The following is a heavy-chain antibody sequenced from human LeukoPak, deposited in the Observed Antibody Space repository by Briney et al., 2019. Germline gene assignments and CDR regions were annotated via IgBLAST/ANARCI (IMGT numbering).Heavy chain of an antibody. J-gene: IGHJ5*02. Sequence: SETLSLTCTVSGGSISSSSYYWGWIRQPPGKGLEWIGSIYYSGSTYYNPSLKSRVTISVDTSKNQFSLKLSSVTAADTAVYYCARPVVVVVPAAISESHNWFDPWGQGTLVTVSS. CDR2: IYYSGST. D-gene: IGHD2-2*01. CDR1: GGSISSSSYY. CDR3: ARPVVVVVPAAISESHNWFDP. V-gene: IGHV4-39*01.